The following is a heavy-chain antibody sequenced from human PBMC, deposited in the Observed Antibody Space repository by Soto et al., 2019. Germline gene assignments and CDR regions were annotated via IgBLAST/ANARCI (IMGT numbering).Heavy chain of an antibody. V-gene: IGHV4-39*01. Sequence: SETLSLTCTVSGGSISSSSYYWGWIRQPPGKGLEWIGSIYYSGSTYYNPSLKSRVTISVDTSKNQFSLKLSSVTAADTAVYYCARHLSVVVPAAIGGWFDPWGQGTLVTVSS. CDR2: IYYSGST. J-gene: IGHJ5*02. CDR1: GGSISSSSYY. D-gene: IGHD2-2*02. CDR3: ARHLSVVVPAAIGGWFDP.